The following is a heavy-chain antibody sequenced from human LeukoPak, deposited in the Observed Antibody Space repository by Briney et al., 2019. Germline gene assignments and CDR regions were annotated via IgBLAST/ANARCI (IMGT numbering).Heavy chain of an antibody. CDR3: QGFGGYSSSWYHFDY. J-gene: IGHJ4*02. CDR1: GGSISSGDYY. CDR2: IYYSGST. Sequence: SETLSLTCTVSGGSISSGDYYWSWIRQPPGKGLEWIGYIYYSGSTYYNPSLKSRVTISVDTSKNQFSLKLSSVTAADTAVYYCQGFGGYSSSWYHFDYWGQGTLVTVSS. D-gene: IGHD6-13*01. V-gene: IGHV4-30-4*01.